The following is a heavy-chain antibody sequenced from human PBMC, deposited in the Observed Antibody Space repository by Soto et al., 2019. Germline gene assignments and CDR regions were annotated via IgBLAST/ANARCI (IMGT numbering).Heavy chain of an antibody. V-gene: IGHV3-48*03. CDR3: ARGGDFYDFWSGNYGMDV. CDR2: ISSSGSTI. Sequence: LRRSCAASGCTFSSFEMNWVRQARGKGLEWVSYISSSGSTIYYADSVKGRFTISRDNAKNSLYLQMSSLRAEDTAVYYCARGGDFYDFWSGNYGMDVWGQGTTVTVSS. D-gene: IGHD3-3*01. CDR1: GCTFSSFE. J-gene: IGHJ6*02.